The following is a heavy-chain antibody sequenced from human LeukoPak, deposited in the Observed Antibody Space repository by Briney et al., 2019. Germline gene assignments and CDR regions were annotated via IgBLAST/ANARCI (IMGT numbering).Heavy chain of an antibody. D-gene: IGHD3-22*01. CDR1: GGSISLHY. J-gene: IGHJ3*02. Sequence: PSETLSLTCTVSGGSISLHYWSWIRQAPGKGLEWIGYISYSGSTNYNPSLKSRVTISVDTSKNQFSLELSSVTAADTAVYYCARDRAHYYDSSGHAFDIWGQGTMVTVSS. CDR3: ARDRAHYYDSSGHAFDI. CDR2: ISYSGST. V-gene: IGHV4-59*11.